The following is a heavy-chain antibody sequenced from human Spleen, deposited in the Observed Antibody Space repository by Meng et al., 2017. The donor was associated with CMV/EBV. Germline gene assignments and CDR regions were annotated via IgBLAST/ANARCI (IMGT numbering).Heavy chain of an antibody. Sequence: GGSLRLSCAASGFTVSSDYMAWVRQAPGKGLEWVSGIYGDGRTYYADFVKGRFTISRDNSKNTLFLHMNSLRAEDTGVYYCARGRYQTNDWGQGSLVTVSS. CDR1: GFTVSSDY. CDR3: ARGRYQTND. D-gene: IGHD2-2*01. V-gene: IGHV3-53*05. CDR2: IYGDGRT. J-gene: IGHJ4*02.